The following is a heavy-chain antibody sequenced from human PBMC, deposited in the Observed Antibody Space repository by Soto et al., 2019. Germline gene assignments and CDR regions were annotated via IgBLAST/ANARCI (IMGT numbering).Heavy chain of an antibody. CDR1: GFTFDDYA. CDR2: ISWNSGSI. CDR3: AKDGVGYCSGGSCYYYGMDV. V-gene: IGHV3-9*01. D-gene: IGHD2-15*01. Sequence: HPGGSLRLSCAASGFTFDDYAMHWVRQAPGKGLEWVSGISWNSGSIGYADSVKGRFTISRDNAKNSLYLQMNSLRAEDTALYYCAKDGVGYCSGGSCYYYGMDVWGQGTTVTVSS. J-gene: IGHJ6*02.